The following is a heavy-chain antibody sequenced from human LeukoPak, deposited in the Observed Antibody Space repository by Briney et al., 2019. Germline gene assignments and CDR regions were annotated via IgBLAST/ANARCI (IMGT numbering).Heavy chain of an antibody. J-gene: IGHJ4*02. CDR3: AKLFSGSYFGDY. D-gene: IGHD1-26*01. V-gene: IGHV3-23*01. CDR2: ISGSGGST. Sequence: GGSLRLSCAASRFTFSSYAMSWVRQAPGKGLEWVSAISGSGGSTYYADSVKGRFTISRDNSKNTLYLQMNSLRAEDTAVYYCAKLFSGSYFGDYWGQGTLVTVSS. CDR1: RFTFSSYA.